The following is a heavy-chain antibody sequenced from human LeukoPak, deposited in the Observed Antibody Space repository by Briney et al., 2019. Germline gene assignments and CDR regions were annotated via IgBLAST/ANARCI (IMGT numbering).Heavy chain of an antibody. V-gene: IGHV3-30*02. D-gene: IGHD2-2*01. Sequence: GRSLRLSCAASGFTFSSYGMHWVLQAPGKGLEWVAFIRYDGSNKYYADSVKGRFTISRDNSKNTLYLQMNSLRAEDTAVYYCAKPFGEGHCSSTSCYEGPLLGFDIWGQGTMVTVSS. CDR2: IRYDGSNK. CDR1: GFTFSSYG. J-gene: IGHJ3*02. CDR3: AKPFGEGHCSSTSCYEGPLLGFDI.